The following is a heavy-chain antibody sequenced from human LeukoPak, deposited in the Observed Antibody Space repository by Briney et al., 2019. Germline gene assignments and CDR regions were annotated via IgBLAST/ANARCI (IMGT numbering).Heavy chain of an antibody. CDR1: GFTFSSYE. V-gene: IGHV3-48*03. D-gene: IGHD6-13*01. Sequence: GGSLRLSCAASGFTFSSYEMNWVRQAPGKGLEWVSYISSSVSTIYYADSVKGRFTISRDNAKNSLYLQMNSLRAEDTAVYYCARDLGCSSSWFAYYYGMDVWGQGTTVTVSS. J-gene: IGHJ6*02. CDR3: ARDLGCSSSWFAYYYGMDV. CDR2: ISSSVSTI.